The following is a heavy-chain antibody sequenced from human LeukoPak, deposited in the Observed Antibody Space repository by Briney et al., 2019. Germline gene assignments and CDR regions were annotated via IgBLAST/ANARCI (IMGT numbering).Heavy chain of an antibody. CDR2: MNPNSGNT. CDR3: ARDPVGYSSSPGFDY. Sequence: ASVKVSCKASGYTFTSYDINWVRQATGQGLEWMGWMNPNSGNTGYAQKFQGRVTMTRDTSTSTVYMELSSLRSEDTAVYYCARDPVGYSSSPGFDYWGQGTLVTVSS. CDR1: GYTFTSYD. V-gene: IGHV1-8*01. J-gene: IGHJ4*02. D-gene: IGHD6-6*01.